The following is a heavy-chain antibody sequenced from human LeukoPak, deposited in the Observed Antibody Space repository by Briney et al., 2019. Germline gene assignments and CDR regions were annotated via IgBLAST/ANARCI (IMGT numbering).Heavy chain of an antibody. J-gene: IGHJ4*02. CDR2: ISGYNGNT. D-gene: IGHD4-17*01. CDR3: ARDLSLGRHDDGEPFDS. V-gene: IGHV1-18*01. Sequence: GASVKVSCKTSGYTFSNHGISWVRQAPGQGLEGMGWISGYNGNTNYVQKFRGRITMTTDTSTSTAYLQLRSLSSDDTALYYCARDLSLGRHDDGEPFDSWRQGTLVTVSS. CDR1: GYTFSNHG.